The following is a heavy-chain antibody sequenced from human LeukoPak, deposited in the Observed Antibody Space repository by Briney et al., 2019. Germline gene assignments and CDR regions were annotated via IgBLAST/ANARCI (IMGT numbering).Heavy chain of an antibody. V-gene: IGHV3-30*02. CDR1: GFTFSSYG. J-gene: IGHJ4*02. Sequence: GGSLRLSCAASGFTFSSYGMHWVRQAPGKGLEWVAFIRYDGSNKYYADSVKGRFTISRDNAKNSLYLQMNSLRAEDTALYHCARNYGSGSHYNPADYWGQGTLVTVSS. D-gene: IGHD3-10*01. CDR3: ARNYGSGSHYNPADY. CDR2: IRYDGSNK.